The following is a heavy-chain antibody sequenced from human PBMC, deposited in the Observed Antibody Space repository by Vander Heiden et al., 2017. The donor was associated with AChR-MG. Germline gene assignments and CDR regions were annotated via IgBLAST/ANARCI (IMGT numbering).Heavy chain of an antibody. CDR3: ARVPPGGASYYFDY. Sequence: EVQLVESGGGLVKPGGSLRLSCAASGFTFRRYSMSWVRQPPGKGWEWVSSVSSGSGYIYYADSVKGRFTISRDNAKNSLYLQMNSLRVEDTALYYCARVPPGGASYYFDYWGQGTLVTVSS. V-gene: IGHV3-21*04. J-gene: IGHJ4*02. D-gene: IGHD3-16*01. CDR2: VSSGSGYI. CDR1: GFTFRRYS.